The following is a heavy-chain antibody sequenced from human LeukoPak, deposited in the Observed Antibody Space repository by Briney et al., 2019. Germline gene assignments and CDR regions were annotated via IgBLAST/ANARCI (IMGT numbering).Heavy chain of an antibody. CDR3: AKDIDIVVVPAANGNQDY. J-gene: IGHJ4*02. CDR2: IRYDGSNK. CDR1: GFTFSSYG. V-gene: IGHV3-30*02. Sequence: PGRSLRLSCAASGFTFSSYGMHWVRQAPGKGLEWVAFIRYDGSNKYYADSVKGRFTISRDNSKNTLYLQMNSLRAEDTAVYYCAKDIDIVVVPAANGNQDYWGQGTLVTVSS. D-gene: IGHD2-2*01.